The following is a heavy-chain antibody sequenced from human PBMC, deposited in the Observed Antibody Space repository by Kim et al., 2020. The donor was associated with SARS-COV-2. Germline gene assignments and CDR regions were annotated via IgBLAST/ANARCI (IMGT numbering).Heavy chain of an antibody. CDR1: GGSISSYY. CDR3: ARYYARGFDY. D-gene: IGHD2-2*01. CDR2: ISNSGTT. J-gene: IGHJ4*02. V-gene: IGHV4-59*01. Sequence: SETLSLTCTVSGGSISSYYWSWIRQPPGKGLEWIAYISNSGTTDYNPSLKSRVTISVDTSKSQFSLRLTTVTAADTAIYYCARYYARGFDYWGQGTLVTVSS.